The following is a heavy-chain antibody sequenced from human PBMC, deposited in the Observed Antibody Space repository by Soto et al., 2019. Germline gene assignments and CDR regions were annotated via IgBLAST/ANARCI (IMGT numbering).Heavy chain of an antibody. CDR1: GGSFSGYY. J-gene: IGHJ4*02. CDR2: INHSGST. D-gene: IGHD6-6*01. Sequence: SETLSLTCAVYGGSFSGYYWIWIRQPPGKGLEWIGEINHSGSTNYNPSLKSRVTISVDTSKNQFSLKLSSVTAADTAVYYCARRGANVSGSSTIDYWGQGTLVTVSS. CDR3: ARRGANVSGSSTIDY. V-gene: IGHV4-34*01.